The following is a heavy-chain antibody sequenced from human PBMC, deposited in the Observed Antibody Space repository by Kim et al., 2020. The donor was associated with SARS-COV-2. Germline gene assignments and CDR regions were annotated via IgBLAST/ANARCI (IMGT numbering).Heavy chain of an antibody. Sequence: LSLTCAASGFTFSSYSMNWVRPAPGKGLEWVSSISSSSSYIYYADSVKGRFTISRDNAKNSLYLQMNSLRAEDTAVYYCARARGFYYDSSGYTFDYWGQGTLVTVSS. D-gene: IGHD3-22*01. CDR2: ISSSSSYI. J-gene: IGHJ4*02. CDR1: GFTFSSYS. V-gene: IGHV3-21*01. CDR3: ARARGFYYDSSGYTFDY.